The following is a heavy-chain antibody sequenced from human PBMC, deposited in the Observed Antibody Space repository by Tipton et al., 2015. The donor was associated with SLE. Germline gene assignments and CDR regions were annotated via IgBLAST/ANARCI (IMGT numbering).Heavy chain of an antibody. V-gene: IGHV3-21*01. J-gene: IGHJ4*02. CDR3: ARDIYSGSAPGY. CDR2: ISSSSSYI. CDR1: GFTFSSYS. Sequence: SLRLSCAASGFTFSSYSMNWVRQAPGKGLEWVSSISSSSSYIYYADSVKGRSTISRDNAKNSLYLQMNSLRAEDTAVYYCARDIYSGSAPGYWGQGTLVTVSS. D-gene: IGHD1-26*01.